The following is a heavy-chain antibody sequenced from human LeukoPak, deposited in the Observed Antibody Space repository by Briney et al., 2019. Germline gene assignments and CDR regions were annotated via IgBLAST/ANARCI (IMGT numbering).Heavy chain of an antibody. J-gene: IGHJ5*02. CDR1: GFTFSSDS. Sequence: PGGSLRLSCAASGFTFSSDSMSWVRQAPGKGLEWVSSISSSSSYTYYADSVKGRLTISRDNAKSSLYLQMNSLRAEDTALYYCARGRYNWKGEGENWFDPWGQGTLVTVSS. CDR3: ARGRYNWKGEGENWFDP. CDR2: ISSSSSYT. V-gene: IGHV3-21*01. D-gene: IGHD1-20*01.